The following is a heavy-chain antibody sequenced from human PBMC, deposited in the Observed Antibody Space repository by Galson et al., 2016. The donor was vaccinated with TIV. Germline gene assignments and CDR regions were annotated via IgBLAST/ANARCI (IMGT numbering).Heavy chain of an antibody. J-gene: IGHJ1*01. CDR3: AKDPWPDY. V-gene: IGHV3-30-3*02. CDR2: ISHDGNNK. Sequence: SLRLSCAASGFTFDSYTFHWVRQTPGKGLEWVAIISHDGNNKDFADSVEGRFTISRDSSKNTVFLQMNSLRLEDTGVYYCAKDPWPDYWGQGTLVTVSS. D-gene: IGHD3-3*01. CDR1: GFTFDSYT.